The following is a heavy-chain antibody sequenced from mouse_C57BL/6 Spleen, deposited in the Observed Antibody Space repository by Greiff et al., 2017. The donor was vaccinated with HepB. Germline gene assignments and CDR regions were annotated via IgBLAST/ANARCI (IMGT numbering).Heavy chain of an antibody. D-gene: IGHD2-2*01. V-gene: IGHV5-16*01. CDR2: INYDGSST. J-gene: IGHJ4*01. CDR1: GFTFSDYY. Sequence: EVNVVESEGGLVQPGSSMKLSCTASGFTFSDYYMAWVRQVPEKGLEWVANINYDGSSTYYLDSLKSRFIISRDNAKNILYLQMSSLKSEDTATYYCARSYGYDYAMDYWGQGTSVTVSS. CDR3: ARSYGYDYAMDY.